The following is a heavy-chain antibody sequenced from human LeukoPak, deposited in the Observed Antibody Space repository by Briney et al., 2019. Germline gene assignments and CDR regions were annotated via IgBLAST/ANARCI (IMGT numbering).Heavy chain of an antibody. D-gene: IGHD3-10*01. Sequence: PGRSLRLSCAGSGFTFSNYGMHWVRQAPGKGLEWVAVIRHDGSNQYYADSVKGRFTISRDNSKNTLYLQMNSLRAEDTAVYYCARDHRGSGSRYYYYYMDVWGKGTTVTISS. CDR3: ARDHRGSGSRYYYYYMDV. CDR1: GFTFSNYG. V-gene: IGHV3-33*08. J-gene: IGHJ6*03. CDR2: IRHDGSNQ.